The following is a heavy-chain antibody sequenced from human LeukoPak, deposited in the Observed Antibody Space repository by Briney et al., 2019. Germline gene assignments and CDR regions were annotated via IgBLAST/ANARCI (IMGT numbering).Heavy chain of an antibody. Sequence: SETLSLTCTVSGGSISSYYWSWIRHPPGKGLEWIGYIYYSGSTNYNPSLKSRVTISVDTSKNQFSLRLSSVTAADAAVYYCARGLWFGELFWFDPWGQGTLVTVSS. J-gene: IGHJ5*02. CDR3: ARGLWFGELFWFDP. CDR1: GGSISSYY. D-gene: IGHD3-10*01. CDR2: IYYSGST. V-gene: IGHV4-59*08.